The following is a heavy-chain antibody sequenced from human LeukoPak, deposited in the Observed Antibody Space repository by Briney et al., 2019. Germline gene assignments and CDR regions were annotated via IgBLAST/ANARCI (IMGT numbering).Heavy chain of an antibody. J-gene: IGHJ3*02. CDR3: ARSQTIFGVVRWGGLAFDI. D-gene: IGHD3-3*01. V-gene: IGHV4-39*01. CDR2: IYYSGRT. Sequence: SETLSLTCTVSGVSINSSSYYWGWIRQPPGKGLEWIGNIYYSGRTYYNPSLKSRVTISVDTSKNQFSLKLSSVTAAATTVYYCARSQTIFGVVRWGGLAFDIWGQGTMVTVSS. CDR1: GVSINSSSYY.